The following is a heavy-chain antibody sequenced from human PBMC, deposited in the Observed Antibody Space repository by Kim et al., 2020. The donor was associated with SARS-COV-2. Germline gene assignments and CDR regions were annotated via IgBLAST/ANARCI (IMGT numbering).Heavy chain of an antibody. V-gene: IGHV4-4*02. D-gene: IGHD3-16*02. CDR1: GGSISSSNW. CDR3: ARVRGHLDDYVWGSYRPGPHTIFDY. J-gene: IGHJ4*02. Sequence: SETLSLTCAVSGGSISSSNWWSWVRQPPGKGLEWIGEIYHSGSTNYNPSLKSRVTISVDKSKNQFSLKLSSVTAADTAVYYCARVRGHLDDYVWGSYRPGPHTIFDYWGQGTLVTVSS. CDR2: IYHSGST.